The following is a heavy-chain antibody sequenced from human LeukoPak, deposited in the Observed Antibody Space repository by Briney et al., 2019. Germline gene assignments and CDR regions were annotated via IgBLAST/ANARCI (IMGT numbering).Heavy chain of an antibody. CDR2: INHSGST. Sequence: SETLSLTCAVYGGSFSGYYWSWIRQPPGKGLEWIGEINHSGSTNYNPSLKSRVTISVDRSKNQLSLELTSVTAADTAVYYCARNNYGSGNPFDYWGQGTLVTVSS. CDR1: GGSFSGYY. J-gene: IGHJ4*02. CDR3: ARNNYGSGNPFDY. V-gene: IGHV4-34*01. D-gene: IGHD3-10*01.